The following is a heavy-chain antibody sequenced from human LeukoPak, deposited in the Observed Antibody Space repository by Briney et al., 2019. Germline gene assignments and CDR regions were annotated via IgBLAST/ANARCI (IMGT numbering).Heavy chain of an antibody. J-gene: IGHJ4*02. CDR2: IRYDGSNK. CDR1: GFTFSSYG. Sequence: GGSLRLSCAASGFTFSSYGMHWVRQVPGKGLEWVAFIRYDGSNKYYADSVKGRFTISRDNSQNTLYLQKNSLRAEDTVVYYCASRRGGYSYYLDQGRRGTLVSVSS. CDR3: ASRRGGYSYYLDQ. V-gene: IGHV3-30*02. D-gene: IGHD5-24*01.